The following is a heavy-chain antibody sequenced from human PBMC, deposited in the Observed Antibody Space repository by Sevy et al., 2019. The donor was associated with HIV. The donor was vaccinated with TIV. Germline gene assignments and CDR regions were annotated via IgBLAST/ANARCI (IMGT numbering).Heavy chain of an antibody. V-gene: IGHV3-66*01. CDR1: GFTVNSNY. D-gene: IGHD5-18*01. CDR3: ARGKSGYVHALNH. CDR2: IYSDGTT. Sequence: GGSLRLSCAASGFTVNSNYMTWVRQAPGKGLEGVSVIYSDGTTYHADSVKDRFTISRDNSKNTLYLQMNSLRAEDTAVYYCARGKSGYVHALNHWGQGTLVTVSS. J-gene: IGHJ5*02.